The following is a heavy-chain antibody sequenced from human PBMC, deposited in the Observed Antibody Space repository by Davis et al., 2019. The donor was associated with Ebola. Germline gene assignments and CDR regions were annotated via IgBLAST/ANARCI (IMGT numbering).Heavy chain of an antibody. CDR1: GFTFDFYA. V-gene: IGHV3-23*01. CDR3: AKSGLSFGVVKYHYGMDV. CDR2: TTLSGGST. D-gene: IGHD3-3*01. J-gene: IGHJ6*04. Sequence: GESLKISCAASGFTFDFYAMSWVRQAPGKGLEWVSATTLSGGSTYYADSVKGRFTISRDNSEKTLYLQMNSLRAEDTAIYYCAKSGLSFGVVKYHYGMDVWGKGTTVTVSS.